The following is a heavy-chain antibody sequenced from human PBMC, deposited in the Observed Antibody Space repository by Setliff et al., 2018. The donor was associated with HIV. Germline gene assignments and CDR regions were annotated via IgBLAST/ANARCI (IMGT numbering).Heavy chain of an antibody. CDR2: IIPMFSIP. Sequence: GASVKVSCKASGGPFSSYSITWVRQAPGQGLEWMGRIIPMFSIPNYSQRFQGRVTITADRSTNTVYMELSSLRSDDTAVYYCARVGRSVTGPWGQGTLVTAPQ. CDR3: ARVGRSVTGP. CDR1: GGPFSSYS. J-gene: IGHJ5*02. V-gene: IGHV1-69*04. D-gene: IGHD6-19*01.